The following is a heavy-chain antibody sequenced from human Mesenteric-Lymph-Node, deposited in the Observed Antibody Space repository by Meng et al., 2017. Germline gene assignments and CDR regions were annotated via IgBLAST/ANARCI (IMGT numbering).Heavy chain of an antibody. V-gene: IGHV5-51*01. D-gene: IGHD2-21*02. Sequence: GESLKISCKGSGYSFTSYWIGWVRQMPGKGLEWMGIIYPGDSDTRYSPSFQGQVTISADKSISTAYLQWSSLKASDTAMYYCATRLCGGDCYSDAFDIWGQGTMDTVSS. J-gene: IGHJ3*02. CDR1: GYSFTSYW. CDR2: IYPGDSDT. CDR3: ATRLCGGDCYSDAFDI.